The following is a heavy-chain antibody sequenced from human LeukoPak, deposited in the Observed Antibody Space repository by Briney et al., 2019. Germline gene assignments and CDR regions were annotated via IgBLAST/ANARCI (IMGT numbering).Heavy chain of an antibody. V-gene: IGHV3-64*01. D-gene: IGHD6-6*01. CDR1: GFTFSSYA. J-gene: IGHJ4*02. CDR2: ISSNGDST. Sequence: GGSLTLSCATSGFTFSSYAMHWVRQAPGQGLEYVLAISSNGDSTYYANSVKGRFTISRDNSKNTLYLQMGSLRAEDMAVYYCARVGQLGFDYWGRGALVTVSS. CDR3: ARVGQLGFDY.